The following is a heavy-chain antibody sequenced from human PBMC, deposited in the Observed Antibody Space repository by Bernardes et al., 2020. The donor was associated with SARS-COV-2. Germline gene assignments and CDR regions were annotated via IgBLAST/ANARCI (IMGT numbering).Heavy chain of an antibody. D-gene: IGHD2-15*01. J-gene: IGHJ6*02. CDR2: IYFSGST. CDR3: ARLGFCSGGDCYSPYYYYGMDV. CDR1: RGSINSYY. Sequence: SEPLSLTCTVSRGSINSYYWSWIRQPPGKGLEWIGNIYFSGSTNYNPSFMSRVTISVDTSKSQLSLKLSSVTAADTAVYYCARLGFCSGGDCYSPYYYYGMDVWGQGTTVTVSS. V-gene: IGHV4-59*08.